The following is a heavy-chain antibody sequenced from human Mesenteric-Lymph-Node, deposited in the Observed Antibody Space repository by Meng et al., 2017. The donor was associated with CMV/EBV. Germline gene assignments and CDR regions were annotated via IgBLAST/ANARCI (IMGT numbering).Heavy chain of an antibody. CDR2: IYHSGST. V-gene: IGHV4-39*07. CDR3: ARVHVSGWSPHFDH. D-gene: IGHD3-10*01. CDR1: GGSISSSTYY. Sequence: SETLSLTCSVSGGSISSSTYYWGWIRQPPGTGLEWIGNIYHSGSTHYNPSLKSRVIISSDSSKNQFSLRLSSVTAADTAVYYCARVHVSGWSPHFDHWGQGTLVTVSS. J-gene: IGHJ4*02.